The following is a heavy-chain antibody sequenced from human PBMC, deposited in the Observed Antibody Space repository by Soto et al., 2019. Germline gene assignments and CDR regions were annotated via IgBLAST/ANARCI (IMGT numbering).Heavy chain of an antibody. CDR3: ARRPGIAAAGHFDY. D-gene: IGHD6-13*01. CDR2: INAGNGNT. CDR1: GYTFTSYA. Sequence: ASVKVSCKASGYTFTSYAMHWVRQAPGQRLEWMGWINAGNGNTKYSQKFQGRVTITRDTSASTAYMELSSLRSEDTAVYYCARRPGIAAAGHFDYWGQGTLVTVSS. V-gene: IGHV1-3*01. J-gene: IGHJ4*02.